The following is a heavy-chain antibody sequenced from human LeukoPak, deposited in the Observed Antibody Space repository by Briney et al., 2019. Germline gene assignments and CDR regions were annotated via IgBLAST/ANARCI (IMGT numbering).Heavy chain of an antibody. D-gene: IGHD1-26*01. CDR1: GGSISSYY. CDR2: IYYSGST. V-gene: IGHV4-59*01. J-gene: IGHJ4*01. Sequence: PSETLSLTCTVSGGSISSYYWSWIRQPPGKGLEWIGYIYYSGSTNYNPSLKSRVTISVDTSKNQFSLKLSSVTAADTAVYYCARHHHSGSYRGDYWGQEPWSPSPQ. CDR3: ARHHHSGSYRGDY.